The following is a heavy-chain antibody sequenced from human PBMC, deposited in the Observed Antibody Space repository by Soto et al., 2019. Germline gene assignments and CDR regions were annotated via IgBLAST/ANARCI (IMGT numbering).Heavy chain of an antibody. J-gene: IGHJ6*02. CDR3: AHSGYDFWSGYYRYYYYGMDV. Sequence: SGPTLVNPTQTLTLTCTFSGFSLSTSGVGVGWIRQPPGKALEWLALIYWNDDKRYSPSLKSRLTITKDTSKNQVVLTMTNMDPVDTATYYCAHSGYDFWSGYYRYYYYGMDVWGQGTTVTVS. CDR2: IYWNDDK. CDR1: GFSLSTSGVG. D-gene: IGHD3-3*01. V-gene: IGHV2-5*01.